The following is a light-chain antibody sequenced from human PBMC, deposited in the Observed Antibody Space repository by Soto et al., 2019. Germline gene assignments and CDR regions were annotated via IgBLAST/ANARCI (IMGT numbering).Light chain of an antibody. CDR3: SSYTTSSTLV. CDR2: EVT. J-gene: IGLJ1*01. Sequence: QSVLTQPASVSGSPGQSITISCIGTSSDVGGYNFVSWFQQHPGKAPKLMIFEVTSRPSGVSNRFSGSKSGNTASLTISGLQPEDEADYYCSSYTTSSTLVFGTGTKVTVL. CDR1: SSDVGGYNF. V-gene: IGLV2-14*03.